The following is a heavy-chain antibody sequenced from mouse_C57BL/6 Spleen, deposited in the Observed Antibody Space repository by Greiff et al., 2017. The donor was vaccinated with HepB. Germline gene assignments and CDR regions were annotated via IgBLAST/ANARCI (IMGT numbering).Heavy chain of an antibody. CDR3: ARDYDYERYCDY. Sequence: EVQLQQSGPVLVKPGASVKMSCKASGYTFTDYYMNWVKQSHGKSLEWIGVINPYNGGTSYNQKFKGKATLTVDKSSSTAYMELNSLTSEDSAVYYCARDYDYERYCDYWGQGTTLTVSA. D-gene: IGHD2-4*01. J-gene: IGHJ2*01. CDR2: INPYNGGT. CDR1: GYTFTDYY. V-gene: IGHV1-19*01.